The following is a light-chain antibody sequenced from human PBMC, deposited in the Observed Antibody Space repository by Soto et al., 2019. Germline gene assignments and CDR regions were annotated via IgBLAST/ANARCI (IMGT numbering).Light chain of an antibody. CDR3: AAWDDSLSAHV. J-gene: IGLJ1*01. CDR2: RND. CDR1: SSTIGSNY. Sequence: QSVLTQPPSASGTPGQMVTISCSGNSSTIGSNYVYWYQQLPGTAPKLLVYRNDQRPSGVPDRFSGSKSGTSASLAISGLRSEDEADYYCAAWDDSLSAHVFGTGTKVTVL. V-gene: IGLV1-47*01.